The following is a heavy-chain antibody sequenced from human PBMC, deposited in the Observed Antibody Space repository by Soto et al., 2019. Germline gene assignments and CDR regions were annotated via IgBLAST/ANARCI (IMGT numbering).Heavy chain of an antibody. D-gene: IGHD6-13*01. CDR1: GGSFIGYY. CDR3: ARGPFYSSSWYGHYYYYGMDV. V-gene: IGHV4-34*01. J-gene: IGHJ6*02. Sequence: PSETLSLTCAVYGGSFIGYYWIFIRHPPFKWLEWIVEINHSGSTNYNPSLKSRVTISVDTSKNQFSLKLSSVTAADTAVYYCARGPFYSSSWYGHYYYYGMDVWGQGTTVTVSS. CDR2: INHSGST.